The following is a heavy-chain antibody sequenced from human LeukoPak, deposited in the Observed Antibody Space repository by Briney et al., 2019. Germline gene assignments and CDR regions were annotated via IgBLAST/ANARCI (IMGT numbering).Heavy chain of an antibody. V-gene: IGHV4-34*01. J-gene: IGHJ4*02. CDR1: GGSFSGYY. CDR3: AIHRSPLWGIDR. D-gene: IGHD3-16*02. Sequence: SETLSLTCAVYGGSFSGYYWSWIRQPPGKGLEWIGEINHSGSTNYNPSLKSRVTISVDTSKNQFSLKLSSVTAADTAVYYCAIHRSPLWGIDRWGQGTLVTVSS. CDR2: INHSGST.